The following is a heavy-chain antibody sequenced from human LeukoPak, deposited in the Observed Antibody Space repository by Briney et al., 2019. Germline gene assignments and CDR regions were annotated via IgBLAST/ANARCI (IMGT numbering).Heavy chain of an antibody. V-gene: IGHV3-66*01. Sequence: PGGSLRLSCAASGFTFSSYSMNWVRQAPGKGLEWVSVIYSGGSTYYADSVKGRFTISRDNAKNTLYLQMNSLRAADTAVYYCAREQWLAGLSFDYWGQGTLVTVSS. CDR3: AREQWLAGLSFDY. J-gene: IGHJ4*02. D-gene: IGHD6-19*01. CDR1: GFTFSSYS. CDR2: IYSGGST.